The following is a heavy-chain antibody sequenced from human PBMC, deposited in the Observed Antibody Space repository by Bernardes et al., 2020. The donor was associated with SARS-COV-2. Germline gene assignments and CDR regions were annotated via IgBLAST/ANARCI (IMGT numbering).Heavy chain of an antibody. Sequence: SETLSLTCIVSGSSVSSGCYYWSWIRQPPGKGLEWFGFIYDNGNTNYNPSLKSRVTISVETSKNQLSLKFTSVTAADTAVYYCARDVRRGTLDYWGQGTPVTVSS. CDR2: IYDNGNT. CDR1: GSSVSSGCYY. CDR3: ARDVRRGTLDY. V-gene: IGHV4-61*01. J-gene: IGHJ4*02. D-gene: IGHD5-12*01.